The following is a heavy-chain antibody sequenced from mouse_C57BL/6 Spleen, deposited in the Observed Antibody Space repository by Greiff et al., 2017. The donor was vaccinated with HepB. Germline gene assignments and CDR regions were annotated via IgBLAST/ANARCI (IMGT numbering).Heavy chain of an antibody. CDR3: AKNSITTVSSWYFDV. J-gene: IGHJ1*03. CDR2: IWRGGST. CDR1: GFSLTSYG. V-gene: IGHV2-5*01. Sequence: VMLVESGPGLVQPSQSLSITCTVSGFSLTSYGVHWVRQSPGKGLEWLGVIWRGGSTDYNAAFMSRLSITKDNSKSQVFFKMNSLQADDTAIYYCAKNSITTVSSWYFDVWGTGTTVTVSS. D-gene: IGHD1-1*01.